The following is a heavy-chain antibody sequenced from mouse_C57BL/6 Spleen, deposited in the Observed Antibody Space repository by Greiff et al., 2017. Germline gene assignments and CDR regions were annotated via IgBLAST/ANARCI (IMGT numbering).Heavy chain of an antibody. CDR2: INPNNGGT. J-gene: IGHJ2*01. D-gene: IGHD2-5*01. V-gene: IGHV1-18*01. CDR1: GYTFTDYN. Sequence: VQLQQSGPELVKPGASVKIPCKASGYTFTDYNMDWVKQSHGKSLEWIGDINPNNGGTIYNQKFKGKATLTVDKSSSTAYMELRSLTPVDTAVYDCSRPSCYSKGYFDYWGQVTTLTVSS. CDR3: SRPSCYSKGYFDY.